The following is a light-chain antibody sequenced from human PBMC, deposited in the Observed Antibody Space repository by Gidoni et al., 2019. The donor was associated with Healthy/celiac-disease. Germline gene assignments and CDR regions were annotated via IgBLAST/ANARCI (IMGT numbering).Light chain of an antibody. J-gene: IGLJ2*01. Sequence: GTPGQRVTISCSGSSSNIGSNTVNWYQQLPGTAPKLLIYSNNQRPSGVPDRFSGSKSGTSASLAISGLQSEDEADYYCAAWDDSLNGVVFGGGTKLXV. CDR1: SSNIGSNT. CDR2: SNN. CDR3: AAWDDSLNGVV. V-gene: IGLV1-44*01.